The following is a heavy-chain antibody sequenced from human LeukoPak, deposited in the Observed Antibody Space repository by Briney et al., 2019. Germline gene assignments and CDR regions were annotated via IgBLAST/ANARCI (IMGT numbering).Heavy chain of an antibody. CDR2: IYPGDSDT. V-gene: IGHV5-51*01. CDR3: ARRYYYGSGQKYYFDY. J-gene: IGHJ4*02. CDR1: GYSFTSYW. D-gene: IGHD3-10*01. Sequence: GESLQISCQGSGYSFTSYWIGWVRQMPGKGLEWMGFIYPGDSDTRYSPSFQGQVTISADKSISTAYLQWSSLKASDTAMYYCARRYYYGSGQKYYFDYWGQGTLVTVSS.